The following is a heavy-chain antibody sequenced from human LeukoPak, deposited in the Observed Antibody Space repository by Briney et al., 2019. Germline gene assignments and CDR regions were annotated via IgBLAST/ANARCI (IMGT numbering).Heavy chain of an antibody. J-gene: IGHJ3*01. CDR3: AKGKVNHDGAVDV. V-gene: IGHV3-23*01. CDR2: ISASGVST. D-gene: IGHD3-16*01. Sequence: GGSLRLSCEASGFSYSSYAMHWVRQAPGKGLEWVSGISASGVSTYYVDSVKGRFTIARDNSKKKLYLQMNNLRVEDTAVYYCAKGKVNHDGAVDVWGQGTRVIVSS. CDR1: GFSYSSYA.